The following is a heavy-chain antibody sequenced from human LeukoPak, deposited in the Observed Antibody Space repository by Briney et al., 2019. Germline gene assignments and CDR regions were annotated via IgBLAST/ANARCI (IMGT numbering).Heavy chain of an antibody. CDR2: INPNSGGT. D-gene: IGHD3-3*01. CDR1: GYTLTGYY. Sequence: GASVKVSCKASGYTLTGYYMHWVRQAPGQGLERMGWINPNSGGTNYAQKFQGRVTMTRDTSISTAYMELSRLRSDDTAVYYCARGVGITIFGVVITLDYWGQGTLVTVSS. CDR3: ARGVGITIFGVVITLDY. J-gene: IGHJ4*02. V-gene: IGHV1-2*02.